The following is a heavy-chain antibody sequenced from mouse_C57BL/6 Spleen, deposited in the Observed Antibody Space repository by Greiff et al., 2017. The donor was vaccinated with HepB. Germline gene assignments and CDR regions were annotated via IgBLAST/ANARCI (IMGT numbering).Heavy chain of an antibody. V-gene: IGHV1-19*01. D-gene: IGHD2-4*01. CDR2: INPYNGGT. J-gene: IGHJ3*01. CDR1: GYTFTDYY. CDR3: ARGGLPPFAY. Sequence: EVQLQQSGPVLVKPGASVKMSCKASGYTFTDYYMNWVKQSHGKSLEWIGVINPYNGGTSYNQKFKGKATLTVDKSSSTAYMELNSLTSAVSAVYYCARGGLPPFAYWGQGTLVTVSA.